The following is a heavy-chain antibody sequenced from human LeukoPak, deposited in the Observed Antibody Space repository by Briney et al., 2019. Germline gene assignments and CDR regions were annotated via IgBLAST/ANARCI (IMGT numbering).Heavy chain of an antibody. V-gene: IGHV3-23*01. CDR1: GITLSNYG. Sequence: GGSLRLSCAVSGITLSNYGMSWVRQAPGKGLEWVAGISDSGGRTNYADSVKGRFTISRDNPKNTLYLQMNSLRAEDTAVYYCARAGTTDYYYYMDVWGKGTTVTVSS. CDR2: ISDSGGRT. J-gene: IGHJ6*03. CDR3: ARAGTTDYYYYMDV. D-gene: IGHD1-1*01.